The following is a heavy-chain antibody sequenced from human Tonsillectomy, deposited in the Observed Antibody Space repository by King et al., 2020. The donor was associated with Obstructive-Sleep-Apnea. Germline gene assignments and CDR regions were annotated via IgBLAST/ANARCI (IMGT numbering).Heavy chain of an antibody. V-gene: IGHV3-30-3*01. CDR3: VRGSRLWFGEF. CDR2: ISSDGGKK. CDR1: GFNLNVYY. J-gene: IGHJ4*02. D-gene: IGHD3-10*01. Sequence: VQLVESGGGVVQPGRSLRLSCAASGFNLNVYYIHWVRQTPGKGLGWVAVISSDGGKKYYADSVKGRFTISRDNSKSTLYLQMNSLTTEDTAIYYCVRGSRLWFGEFWGRGTLVTVSA.